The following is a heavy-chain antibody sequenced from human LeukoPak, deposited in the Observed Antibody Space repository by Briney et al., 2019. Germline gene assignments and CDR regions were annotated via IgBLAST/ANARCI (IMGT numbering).Heavy chain of an antibody. Sequence: GGSLRLSCAASGFSFSTYWMSWVRQAPGKGLEWVANIKQDGSEKYYVDSVNGRFTVSRDNAKNSLYLQMNSLRAEDTAVYYCARGHTNYFDSSGYSDYWGQGTLVTVSS. D-gene: IGHD3-22*01. J-gene: IGHJ4*02. CDR2: IKQDGSEK. V-gene: IGHV3-7*01. CDR3: ARGHTNYFDSSGYSDY. CDR1: GFSFSTYW.